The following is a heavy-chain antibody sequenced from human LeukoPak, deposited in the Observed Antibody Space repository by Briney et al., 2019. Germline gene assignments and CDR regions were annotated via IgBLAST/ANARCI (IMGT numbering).Heavy chain of an antibody. Sequence: GESLKISCKTSGYSFTTYWIGWVRQMPGTGLEWVGAIYPDDSDTRYSPSSQGQVVISADRSIRTAYLQWNTLKPSDTAMYYCVRQRGASGTINHFDPWGQGTLVTVSS. CDR1: GYSFTTYW. D-gene: IGHD3-10*01. CDR2: IYPDDSDT. CDR3: VRQRGASGTINHFDP. V-gene: IGHV5-51*01. J-gene: IGHJ5*02.